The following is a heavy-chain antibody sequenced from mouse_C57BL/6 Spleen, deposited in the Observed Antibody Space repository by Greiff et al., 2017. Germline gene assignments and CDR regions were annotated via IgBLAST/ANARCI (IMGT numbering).Heavy chain of an antibody. CDR1: GYTFTSYW. CDR3: AKGGVTSYCYAMDY. J-gene: IGHJ4*01. V-gene: IGHV1-52*01. D-gene: IGHD2-1*01. CDR2: IDPSDSET. Sequence: QVQLQQPGAELVRPGSSVKLSCKASGYTFTSYWMHWVKQRPIQGLEWIGNIDPSDSETHYNQKFKDKATLTADKSSSTAYMQLSSLTSEDSAVYYCAKGGVTSYCYAMDYWGQGTSVTVSS.